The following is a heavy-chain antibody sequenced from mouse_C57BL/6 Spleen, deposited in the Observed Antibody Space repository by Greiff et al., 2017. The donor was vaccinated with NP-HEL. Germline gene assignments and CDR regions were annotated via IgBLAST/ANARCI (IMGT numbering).Heavy chain of an antibody. Sequence: EVQLQQSGTVLARPGASVKMSCKTSGYTFTSYWMHWVKQRPGQGLEWIGAIYPGNSDTSYNQKFKGKAKLTAVTSASTAYMELSSLTNEDSAVYYCTRLDGGYYDYGMDYWGQGTSVTVSS. CDR2: IYPGNSDT. V-gene: IGHV1-5*01. J-gene: IGHJ4*01. D-gene: IGHD2-4*01. CDR3: TRLDGGYYDYGMDY. CDR1: GYTFTSYW.